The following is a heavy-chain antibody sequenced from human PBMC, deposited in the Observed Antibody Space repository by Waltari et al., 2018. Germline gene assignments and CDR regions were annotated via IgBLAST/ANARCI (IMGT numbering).Heavy chain of an antibody. V-gene: IGHV4-59*01. Sequence: QVQLQESGPGLVKPSETLSLTCTVSGGSISSYYWSWIRQPPGKGLEWIGHIYYSGSTNYNPSLKSRVTISVDTSKNQFSLKLSSVTAADTAVYYCARERSGNLDYWGQGTLVTVSS. CDR2: IYYSGST. CDR1: GGSISSYY. D-gene: IGHD6-19*01. J-gene: IGHJ4*02. CDR3: ARERSGNLDY.